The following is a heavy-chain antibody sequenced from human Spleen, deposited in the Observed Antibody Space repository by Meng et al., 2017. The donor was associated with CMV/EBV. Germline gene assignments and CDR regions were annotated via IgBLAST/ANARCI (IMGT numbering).Heavy chain of an antibody. V-gene: IGHV4-30-4*08. CDR1: GGSISGGDYY. J-gene: IGHJ4*02. Sequence: GGSISGGDYYWSWIRQTPGKGLEWIGYMYYSGSTFYNPSLKSRIAISVDTSKNHFSLKLNSVTAADTAVYYCARFVAAAAKGRFDYWGQGILVTVSS. CDR3: ARFVAAAAKGRFDY. D-gene: IGHD6-13*01. CDR2: MYYSGST.